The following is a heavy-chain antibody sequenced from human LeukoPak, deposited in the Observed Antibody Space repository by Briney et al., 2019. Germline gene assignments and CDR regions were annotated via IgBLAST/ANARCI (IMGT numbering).Heavy chain of an antibody. Sequence: ASVKVSCKASGYTFTGYYMHWVRQAPGQGLEWMGWINPNSGGTNYAQKFQGRVTMTRDTSISTAYMELSRLRSDDTAVYYCARDGIVVVTGYFDYWGQGTLVTVSS. CDR3: ARDGIVVVTGYFDY. D-gene: IGHD2-21*02. CDR2: INPNSGGT. J-gene: IGHJ4*02. CDR1: GYTFTGYY. V-gene: IGHV1-2*02.